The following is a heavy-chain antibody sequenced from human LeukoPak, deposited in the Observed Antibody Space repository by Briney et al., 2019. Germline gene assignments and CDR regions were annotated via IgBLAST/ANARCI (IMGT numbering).Heavy chain of an antibody. J-gene: IGHJ4*02. CDR3: AKIYYYDSSGYPDY. CDR2: ISGSGTSI. D-gene: IGHD3-22*01. CDR1: GFTFSTYS. Sequence: GGSLGLSCAASGFTFSTYSMNWVRQAPGKGLEWVSYISGSGTSIYYADSVKGRFTISRDNSKNTLYLQMNSLRAEDTAVYYCAKIYYYDSSGYPDYWGQGTLVTVSS. V-gene: IGHV3-48*01.